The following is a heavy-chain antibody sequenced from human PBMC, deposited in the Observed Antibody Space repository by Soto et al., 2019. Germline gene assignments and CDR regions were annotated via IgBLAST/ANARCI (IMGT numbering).Heavy chain of an antibody. V-gene: IGHV3-23*01. CDR3: AKSSGKSYPESRVFDF. Sequence: LRLSCSASGFTFSNYAMTWVRQAPGEGLEWVAVITNDGGDTLHADSVKGRFTIFRDNSKDTLYLQLISLRAEDTAMYYCAKSSGKSYPESRVFDFWGQGTRVTVSS. J-gene: IGHJ4*02. D-gene: IGHD1-26*01. CDR2: ITNDGGDT. CDR1: GFTFSNYA.